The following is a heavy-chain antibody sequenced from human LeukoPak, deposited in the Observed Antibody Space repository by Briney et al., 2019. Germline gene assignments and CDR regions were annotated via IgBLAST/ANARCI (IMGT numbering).Heavy chain of an antibody. CDR3: ARGEEFDC. CDR2: IKQDGSEK. J-gene: IGHJ4*02. CDR1: GYSISSGYY. V-gene: IGHV3-7*01. Sequence: ETLSLTCTVSGYSISSGYYWSWIRQPPGKGLEWVANIKQDGSEKKYVDSVKGRFTISRDNAKNSLYLQMNSLRGEDTAVYYCARGEEFDCWGQGTLVTVSS.